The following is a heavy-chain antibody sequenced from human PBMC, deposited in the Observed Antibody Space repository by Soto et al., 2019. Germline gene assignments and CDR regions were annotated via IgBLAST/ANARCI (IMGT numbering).Heavy chain of an antibody. Sequence: QVQLVQSGAEVKKPGSSVKVSCKASGDIFSSYPFSWVRQAPGQGLEWMGGIVPLLGTADYAQKFQDRVTITGDDSTSTVYMELSSLRSDDTAVYYCARDRGSQNWYFGVWGRGTLVSVSS. D-gene: IGHD3-10*01. J-gene: IGHJ2*01. V-gene: IGHV1-69*01. CDR1: GDIFSSYP. CDR3: ARDRGSQNWYFGV. CDR2: IVPLLGTA.